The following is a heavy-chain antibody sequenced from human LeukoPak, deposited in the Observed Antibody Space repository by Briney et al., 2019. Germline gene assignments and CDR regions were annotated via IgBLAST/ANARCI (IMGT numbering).Heavy chain of an antibody. CDR3: AREGRYRYGYNEYHSYMDI. CDR1: GGSISSYY. Sequence: SETLSLTCTVSGGSISSYYWSWIRQPAGKGLEWIGYIYYSGSTNYNPSLKSRVTISVDTSKNQFSLKLSSVTAAETAVYYCAREGRYRYGYNEYHSYMDIWGKGTTVTVSS. D-gene: IGHD5-24*01. J-gene: IGHJ6*03. V-gene: IGHV4-59*01. CDR2: IYYSGST.